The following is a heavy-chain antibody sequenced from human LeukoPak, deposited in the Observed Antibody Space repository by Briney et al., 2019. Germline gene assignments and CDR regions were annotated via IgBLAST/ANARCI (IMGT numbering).Heavy chain of an antibody. CDR1: GYTFTSYG. D-gene: IGHD3-9*01. Sequence: GASVKVSCKASGYTFTSYGISWVRQAPGKGLEWMGRFDPENGETIYAQKFQGRVTMTEDTSTDTAYMELSSLRSEDTAVYYCATYGRGLRYFDWYRKGWFDPWGQGTLVTVSS. J-gene: IGHJ5*02. CDR2: FDPENGET. V-gene: IGHV1-24*01. CDR3: ATYGRGLRYFDWYRKGWFDP.